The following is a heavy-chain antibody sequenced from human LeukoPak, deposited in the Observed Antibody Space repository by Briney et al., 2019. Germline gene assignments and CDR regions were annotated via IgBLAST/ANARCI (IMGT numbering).Heavy chain of an antibody. D-gene: IGHD3-10*01. V-gene: IGHV1-8*01. CDR1: GGTFSSYA. CDR2: MNPNSGNT. Sequence: VASVKVSCKASGGTFSSYAISWVRQATGQGLEWMGWMNPNSGNTGYAQKFQGRVTMTRNTSISTAYMELSSLRSEDTAVYYCARGLRITMVRGVIVWFDPWGQGTLVTVSS. CDR3: ARGLRITMVRGVIVWFDP. J-gene: IGHJ5*02.